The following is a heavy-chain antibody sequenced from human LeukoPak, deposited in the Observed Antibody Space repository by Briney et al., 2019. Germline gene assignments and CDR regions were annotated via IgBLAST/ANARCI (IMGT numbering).Heavy chain of an antibody. CDR1: GGSISSGGYY. CDR3: ARSGVVVPAEPFDP. CDR2: IYYSGST. Sequence: SETLSLTCTVSGGSISSGGYYWSWIRQHPGKGLAWIGYIYYSGSTYYNPSLKSRVTISLDTSKNQFSLKLSSVTAADTAVYYCARSGVVVPAEPFDPWGQGTLVTVSS. J-gene: IGHJ5*02. V-gene: IGHV4-30-4*08. D-gene: IGHD2-2*01.